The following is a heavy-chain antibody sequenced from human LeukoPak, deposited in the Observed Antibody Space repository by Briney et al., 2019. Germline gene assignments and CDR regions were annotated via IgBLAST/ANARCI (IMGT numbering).Heavy chain of an antibody. CDR2: INHSGGT. CDR1: GGSFSGYY. CDR3: ARRWGSQGDWFDP. D-gene: IGHD7-27*01. V-gene: IGHV4-34*01. Sequence: PSETLSLTCAVYGGSFSGYYWSWIRQPPGKALEWIGEINHSGGTNYNPSLKSRVTVSVDTSKNQFSLKLSSVTAADTAVYYCARRWGSQGDWFDPWGQGTLVTVSS. J-gene: IGHJ5*02.